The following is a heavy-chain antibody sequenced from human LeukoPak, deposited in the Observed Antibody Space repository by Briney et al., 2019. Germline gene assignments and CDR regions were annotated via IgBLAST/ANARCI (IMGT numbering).Heavy chain of an antibody. Sequence: ASVKVSCKVSGYTLTDLYMHWVRQAPGKGLEWMGVFDPEDGETIYAQKFQGRVTMTEDTSTDTAYMELSSLRSDDTAVYYCARDVVVTAIRLNAFDIWGQGTMVTVSS. J-gene: IGHJ3*02. CDR3: ARDVVVTAIRLNAFDI. V-gene: IGHV1-24*01. CDR1: GYTLTDLY. D-gene: IGHD2-21*02. CDR2: FDPEDGET.